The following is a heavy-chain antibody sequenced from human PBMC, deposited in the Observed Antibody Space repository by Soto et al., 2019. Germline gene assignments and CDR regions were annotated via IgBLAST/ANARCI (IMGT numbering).Heavy chain of an antibody. J-gene: IGHJ4*02. CDR2: ISWNSGSI. Sequence: EVQLVESGGGLVQPGRSLRLSCAASGFTFDDYAMHWVRQAPGKGLEWVSGISWNSGSIGYADSVKGRFTISRDNAKNSMYLQMNSQRAEDTSLYYCAKDISGGGQGRGLDYWGQGTLVTVSS. V-gene: IGHV3-9*01. CDR1: GFTFDDYA. D-gene: IGHD3-10*01. CDR3: AKDISGGGQGRGLDY.